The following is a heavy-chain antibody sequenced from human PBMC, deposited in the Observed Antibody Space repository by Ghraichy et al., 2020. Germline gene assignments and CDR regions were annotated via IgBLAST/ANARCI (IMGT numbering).Heavy chain of an antibody. V-gene: IGHV4-59*01. CDR3: ASGYNSSWLGD. CDR1: AGFISSYY. CDR2: IYYSGST. D-gene: IGHD6-13*01. J-gene: IGHJ4*02. Sequence: SETLSLTCTVSAGFISSYYWSWIRQPPGKGLEWIGYIYYSGSTNYNPSLKSRVTISVDTSKNQFSLKLSSVTAADTAVYYCASGYNSSWLGDWGQGTLVTVSS.